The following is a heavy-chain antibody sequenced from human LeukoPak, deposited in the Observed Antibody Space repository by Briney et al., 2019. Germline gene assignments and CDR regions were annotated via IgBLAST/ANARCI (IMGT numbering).Heavy chain of an antibody. CDR1: GGSISSYY. D-gene: IGHD1-26*01. V-gene: IGHV4-59*12. J-gene: IGHJ3*02. CDR3: ARAEWEFLFDAFDI. CDR2: IYYSGST. Sequence: SETLSLTCTVSGGSISSYYWSWIRQPPGKGLEWIGYIYYSGSTNYNPSLKSRVTISVDTSKNQFSLKLSSVTAADTAVYYCARAEWEFLFDAFDIWGQGTMVTVSS.